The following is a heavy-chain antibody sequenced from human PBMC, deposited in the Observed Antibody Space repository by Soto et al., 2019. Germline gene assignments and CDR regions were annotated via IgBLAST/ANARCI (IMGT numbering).Heavy chain of an antibody. Sequence: QVQLVQSGAEVKKPGSSMKVSCKVSGGTFRSYAINWVRQAPGQGLEWMGGITPISGTTNYAQKFQGRVTITADESTNTAYMDLSSLRSDDTAVYYGARAGTWGQGSPVTVSS. CDR3: ARAGT. V-gene: IGHV1-69*01. J-gene: IGHJ5*02. CDR1: GGTFRSYA. CDR2: ITPISGTT.